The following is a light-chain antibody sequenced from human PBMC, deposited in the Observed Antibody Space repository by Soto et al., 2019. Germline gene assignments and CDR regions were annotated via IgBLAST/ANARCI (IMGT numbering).Light chain of an antibody. Sequence: QSALTQPASVSGSPGQSITISCSGTSSDVGGYNYVSWFQQYPGKAPKLLIYDVTNRPSGVSHRFSGSKSGNTASLTISGLQAEDEADYHCSSYTSSTLVVFGGGTKLTVL. CDR2: DVT. V-gene: IGLV2-14*01. CDR1: SSDVGGYNY. J-gene: IGLJ2*01. CDR3: SSYTSSTLVV.